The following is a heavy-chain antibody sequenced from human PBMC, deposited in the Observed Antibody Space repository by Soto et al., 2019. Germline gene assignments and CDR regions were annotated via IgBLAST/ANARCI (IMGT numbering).Heavy chain of an antibody. V-gene: IGHV2-5*01. CDR1: GFSLTTSGVT. D-gene: IGHD1-1*01. J-gene: IGHJ4*02. CDR3: AHSSGRKGAFDY. CDR2: IYWNNDQ. Sequence: GSGPTLVNPTDTLTLTCTFSGFSLTTSGVTVGWIRQPPGKALEWLALIYWNNDQRYSPSLKSRLTITKDTSRNQVVLTMTNMDPVDTATYFCAHSSGRKGAFDYWGQGTLVTVSS.